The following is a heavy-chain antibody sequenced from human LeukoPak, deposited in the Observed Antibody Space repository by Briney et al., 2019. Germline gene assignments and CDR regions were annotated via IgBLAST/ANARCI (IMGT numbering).Heavy chain of an antibody. V-gene: IGHV4-34*01. CDR1: GGSFSGYY. J-gene: IGHJ4*02. CDR3: ASGGYCSGGSCYSPPAY. CDR2: INHSGST. D-gene: IGHD2-15*01. Sequence: SETLSLTCAVYGGSFSGYYWSWIRQPPGKGLEWIGEINHSGSTNYNPSLKSRDTISVDTSKNQFSLKLSSVTAADTAVYYCASGGYCSGGSCYSPPAYWGQGTLVTVSS.